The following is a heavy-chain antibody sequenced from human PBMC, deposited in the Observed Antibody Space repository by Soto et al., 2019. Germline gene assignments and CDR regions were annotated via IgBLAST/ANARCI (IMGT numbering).Heavy chain of an antibody. D-gene: IGHD3-3*01. V-gene: IGHV1-2*02. CDR2: INSNSGGT. CDR3: ARVTVAYYDFWSGPQAWFDP. Sequence: ASVKVSCKASGYTFTGYYMHWVRQAPGQGLEWMGWINSNSGGTNYAQKFQGRVTMTRDTSISTAYMELSRLRSHDTAVYYCARVTVAYYDFWSGPQAWFDPWGQGTLVTVSS. CDR1: GYTFTGYY. J-gene: IGHJ5*02.